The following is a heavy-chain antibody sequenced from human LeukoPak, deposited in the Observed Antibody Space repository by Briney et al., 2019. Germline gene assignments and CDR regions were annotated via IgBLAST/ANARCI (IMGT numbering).Heavy chain of an antibody. V-gene: IGHV3-7*01. Sequence: DSVKGRFTISRDNAKNSLYLRMNSLRAEDTAVYYCARDSRPAYYDFWSGYPDAFDIWGQGTMVTVSS. CDR3: ARDSRPAYYDFWSGYPDAFDI. D-gene: IGHD3-3*01. J-gene: IGHJ3*02.